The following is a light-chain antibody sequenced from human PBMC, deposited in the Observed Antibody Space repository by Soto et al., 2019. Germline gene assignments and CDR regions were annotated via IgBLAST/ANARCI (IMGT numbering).Light chain of an antibody. CDR3: QQSYNTPRT. J-gene: IGKJ2*01. Sequence: DIQMTQSPSSLSAFVGDRVTITCRASQRIANFLNWYQQKPGQAPQLLVYGAFSLKSGVPSRFSDSGSGTDFTLTISSLQPEDFATYYCQQSYNTPRTFGQGTNVEIK. CDR2: GAF. CDR1: QRIANF. V-gene: IGKV1-39*01.